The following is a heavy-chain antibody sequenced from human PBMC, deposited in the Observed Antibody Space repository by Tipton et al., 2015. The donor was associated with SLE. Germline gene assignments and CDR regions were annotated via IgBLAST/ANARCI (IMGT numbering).Heavy chain of an antibody. CDR2: IYYSGST. Sequence: TLSLTCTVSGGSISSSSHYWGWIRQPPGKGLEWIGSIYYSGSTYYNPSLKSRVTISVDTSKNQFSLKLSSVTAADTAVYYCARIYCSGGSCYPDYWGQGTLVTVSS. CDR3: ARIYCSGGSCYPDY. CDR1: GGSISSSSHY. D-gene: IGHD2-15*01. J-gene: IGHJ4*02. V-gene: IGHV4-39*01.